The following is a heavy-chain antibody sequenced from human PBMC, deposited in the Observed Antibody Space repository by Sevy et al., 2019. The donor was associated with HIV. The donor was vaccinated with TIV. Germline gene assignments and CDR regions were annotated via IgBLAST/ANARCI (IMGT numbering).Heavy chain of an antibody. CDR3: GRGPIDYGFWGGYLPNYFDY. V-gene: IGHV4-31*03. CDR2: IYYSGST. CDR1: GGSISSGGYY. D-gene: IGHD3-3*01. J-gene: IGHJ4*02. Sequence: SETLSLTCTVSGGSISSGGYYWSWIRQHPGKGLEWIGYIYYSGSTYYNPSLKSRVTISVDTSKNQFSLKLSSVTAADKGVDYWGRGPIDYGFWGGYLPNYFDYWGQGTLVTVSS.